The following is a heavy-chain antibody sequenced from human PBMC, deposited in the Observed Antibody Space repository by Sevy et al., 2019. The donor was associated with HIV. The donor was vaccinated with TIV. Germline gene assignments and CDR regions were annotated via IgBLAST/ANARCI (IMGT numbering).Heavy chain of an antibody. V-gene: IGHV3-30*02. Sequence: GGSLRLSCAASGFTFSSYGMHWVRQAPGKGLEWVAFIRYDGSNKYYADSVKGRFTISRDNSKNTLYLQMNSLRAEDTAVYYCAKDKGYYGSGSSSWFDPWGQGTLVTVSS. D-gene: IGHD3-10*01. J-gene: IGHJ5*02. CDR3: AKDKGYYGSGSSSWFDP. CDR1: GFTFSSYG. CDR2: IRYDGSNK.